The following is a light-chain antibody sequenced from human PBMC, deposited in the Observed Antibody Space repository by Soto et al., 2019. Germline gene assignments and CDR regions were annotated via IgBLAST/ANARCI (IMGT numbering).Light chain of an antibody. CDR3: AAWDDSLNGRV. CDR1: HSNIGRNS. J-gene: IGLJ3*02. CDR2: GSN. Sequence: QSVLTQPPSASGTPGQRVTIPCSGTHSNIGRNSVNWYLQLPGTAPRLLIFGSNQRPLGVPDRFSGSRSGTSASLAITGLRSEDDAYYYCAAWDDSLNGRVFGGGTKVTVL. V-gene: IGLV1-44*01.